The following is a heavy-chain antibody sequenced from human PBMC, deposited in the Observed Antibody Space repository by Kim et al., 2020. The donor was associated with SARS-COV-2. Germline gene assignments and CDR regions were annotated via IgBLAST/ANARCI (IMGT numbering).Heavy chain of an antibody. CDR3: AKGDSSSWYSAGAFDY. J-gene: IGHJ4*02. CDR1: GFTFDDYA. V-gene: IGHV3-9*01. CDR2: ISWNSGSI. D-gene: IGHD6-13*01. Sequence: GGSLRLSCAASGFTFDDYAMHWVRQAPGKGLEWVSGISWNSGSIGYADSVKGRFTISRDNAKNSLYPQMNSLRAEDTALYYCAKGDSSSWYSAGAFDYWGQGTLVTVSS.